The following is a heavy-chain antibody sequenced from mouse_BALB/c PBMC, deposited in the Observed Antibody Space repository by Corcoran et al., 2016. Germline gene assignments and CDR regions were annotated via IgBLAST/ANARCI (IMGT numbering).Heavy chain of an antibody. V-gene: IGHV1-66*01. D-gene: IGHD3-3*01. CDR2: INAGNGNT. Sequence: QVQLVQSGAEVKKPGASVKVSCKASGYTLTSYAMHWVRQAHGQRLEWMGWINAGNGNTKYSQKFQGRVTITSDTSASTAYMELSSLISEYTAVYYFARDVGGYSYRNSFDYWCQGTLVTVSS. CDR1: GYTLTSYA. CDR3: ARDVGGYSYRNSFDY. J-gene: IGHJ4*01.